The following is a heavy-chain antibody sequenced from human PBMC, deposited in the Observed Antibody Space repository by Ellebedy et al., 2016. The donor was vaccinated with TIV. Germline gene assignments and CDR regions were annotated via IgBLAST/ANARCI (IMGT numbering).Heavy chain of an antibody. CDR2: IYYSGNT. CDR1: GGSIRSYY. V-gene: IGHV4-59*08. D-gene: IGHD3-10*01. CDR3: ARQGRSGSWTYYRMDV. J-gene: IGHJ6*02. Sequence: MPSETLSLTCTVPGGSIRSYYWSWIRQPPGRGLEGIGSIYYSGNTNNNPSLQSRVTISVDASKDQFSLKVSSVTAADTAVYYCARQGRSGSWTYYRMDVWGRGTTVTVSS.